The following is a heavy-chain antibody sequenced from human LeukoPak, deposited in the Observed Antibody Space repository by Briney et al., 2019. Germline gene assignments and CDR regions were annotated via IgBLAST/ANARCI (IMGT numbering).Heavy chain of an antibody. J-gene: IGHJ4*02. CDR2: IYTSGST. CDR3: AREVVGATTLDY. CDR1: GGSISSGSYY. D-gene: IGHD1-26*01. Sequence: PSETLSLTCTVSGGSISSGSYYWSWIRQPAGKGLEWIGRIYTSGSTNYNPSLKSRVTISVGTSKNQFSLKLSSVTAADTAVYYCAREVVGATTLDYWGQGTLVTVSS. V-gene: IGHV4-61*02.